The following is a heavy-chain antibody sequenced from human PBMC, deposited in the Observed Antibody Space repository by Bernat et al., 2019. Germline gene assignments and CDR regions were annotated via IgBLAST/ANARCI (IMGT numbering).Heavy chain of an antibody. V-gene: IGHV3-23*01. Sequence: EVQLLESGGGLVQPGGSLRLFCTASGFTFSTYAMTWVRQAPGKGLEWVSTITDRGGGPYYADSVKGRFTISRDNSESTLYLQMTSLRAEDTALYYCARGLASSWPGSDCWGQGTLVTGSS. CDR1: GFTFSTYA. J-gene: IGHJ4*02. CDR3: ARGLASSWPGSDC. CDR2: ITDRGGGP. D-gene: IGHD6-13*01.